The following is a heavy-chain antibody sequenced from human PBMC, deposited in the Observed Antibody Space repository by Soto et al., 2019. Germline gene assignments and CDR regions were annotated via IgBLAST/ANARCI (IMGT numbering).Heavy chain of an antibody. Sequence: GGSLRLSCAASGFTFSNYWMSWVRQAPGKGLEWVANINQDGSEKYYVDSVRGRFTISRDNAKNSLNLQMNSLRAEDTAVYYCARYCSSASCSDSFDIWGPGTVVTV. J-gene: IGHJ3*02. CDR1: GFTFSNYW. D-gene: IGHD2-2*01. V-gene: IGHV3-7*01. CDR2: INQDGSEK. CDR3: ARYCSSASCSDSFDI.